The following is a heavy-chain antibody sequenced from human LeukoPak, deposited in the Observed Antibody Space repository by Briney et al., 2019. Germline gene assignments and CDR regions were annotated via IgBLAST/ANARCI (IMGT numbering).Heavy chain of an antibody. CDR1: GYTFTSYD. CDR3: AVSGYNYYYYMDV. Sequence: ASVKVSCKASGYTFTSYDIHWVRQATGQGLEWMGWMNPNSGDTGYAQKFQGRVTLTSNTSISTAYMELSSLRSEDTAVYYCAVSGYNYYYYMDVWGKGTTVTVS. V-gene: IGHV1-8*03. CDR2: MNPNSGDT. J-gene: IGHJ6*03. D-gene: IGHD1-26*01.